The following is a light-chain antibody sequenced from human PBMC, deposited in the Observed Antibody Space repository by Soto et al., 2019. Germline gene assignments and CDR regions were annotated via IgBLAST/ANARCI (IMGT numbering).Light chain of an antibody. CDR1: KLGDKY. Sequence: SYELTQPPSVSVSPGQTASITCSGDKLGDKYACWYQQKPGQSPVLVIYQDSKRPSGIPERFSGSNSGNTATLTISGTQAMDEADYYCQAWDSSTLGVFGTGTKSPS. CDR2: QDS. J-gene: IGLJ1*01. CDR3: QAWDSSTLGV. V-gene: IGLV3-1*01.